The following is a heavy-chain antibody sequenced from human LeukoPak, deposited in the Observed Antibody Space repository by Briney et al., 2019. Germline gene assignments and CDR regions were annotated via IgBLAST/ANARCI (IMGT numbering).Heavy chain of an antibody. CDR3: AKDRGYKAVGYMDV. V-gene: IGHV3-11*01. J-gene: IGHJ6*03. CDR1: GFTFSDSY. CDR2: ITSSGSTI. Sequence: GGSLRLSCAASGFTFSDSYMSWIRQAPGKGLEWVSDITSSGSTIYYADSVKGRFTISRDNAKNSLYLQMNSLRAEDTAVYYCAKDRGYKAVGYMDVWGKGTTVTVSS. D-gene: IGHD5-24*01.